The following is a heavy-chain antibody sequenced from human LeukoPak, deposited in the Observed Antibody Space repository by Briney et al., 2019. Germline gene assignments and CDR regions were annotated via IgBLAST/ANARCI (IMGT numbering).Heavy chain of an antibody. CDR1: GGSVSSGSYY. V-gene: IGHV4-61*01. D-gene: IGHD4-11*01. Sequence: SETLSLTCTVSGGSVSSGSYYWSWIRQPPGKGLEWIVYIYYSGSTNYNPSLKSRVTISVDTSKNQFSLKLSSVTAADTAVYYYARADYSNYVPFDYWGQGTLVTVSS. CDR2: IYYSGST. CDR3: ARADYSNYVPFDY. J-gene: IGHJ4*02.